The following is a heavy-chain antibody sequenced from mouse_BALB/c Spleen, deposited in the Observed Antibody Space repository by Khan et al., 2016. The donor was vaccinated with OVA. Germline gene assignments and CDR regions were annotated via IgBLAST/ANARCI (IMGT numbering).Heavy chain of an antibody. V-gene: IGHV1-4*01. Sequence: QVRLQQSGAELARPGASVKMSCEASGYTFTSNTMHWVKQRPGQGLEWIGYINPRSGYTNYNQKLKDKATLTADKSSSTAYMQLSSLTSEDSAVYYCARRTTGYAMDYWGQGTSVIVSS. CDR2: INPRSGYT. D-gene: IGHD2-14*01. J-gene: IGHJ4*01. CDR3: ARRTTGYAMDY. CDR1: GYTFTSNT.